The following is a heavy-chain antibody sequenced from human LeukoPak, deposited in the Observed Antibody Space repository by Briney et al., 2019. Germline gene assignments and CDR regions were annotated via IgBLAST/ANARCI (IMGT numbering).Heavy chain of an antibody. V-gene: IGHV4-34*01. D-gene: IGHD5-18*01. CDR1: GGSFSGYY. Sequence: SETLSLTCAVYGGSFSGYYWSWIRQPPGKGLDWIGEINHSGSTNYNPSLKSRVTISVDTSKNQFSLKLSSVTAADTAVYYCATADTAMVGFDYWGQGTLVTVSS. J-gene: IGHJ4*02. CDR2: INHSGST. CDR3: ATADTAMVGFDY.